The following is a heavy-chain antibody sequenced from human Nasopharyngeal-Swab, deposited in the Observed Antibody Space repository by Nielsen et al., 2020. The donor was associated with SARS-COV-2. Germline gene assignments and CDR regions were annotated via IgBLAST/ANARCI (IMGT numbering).Heavy chain of an antibody. D-gene: IGHD3-3*01. CDR1: GFPFSSYS. CDR3: AREGWHYDFWSGSLGFDY. Sequence: GESLKISCAASGFPFSSYSMNWVRQAPGKGLEWVSYNSSSSSTIYYADSVKGRFTISRDNAKNSLYLQMNSLRAEDTAVYYCAREGWHYDFWSGSLGFDYWGQGTLVTVSS. J-gene: IGHJ4*02. CDR2: NSSSSSTI. V-gene: IGHV3-48*01.